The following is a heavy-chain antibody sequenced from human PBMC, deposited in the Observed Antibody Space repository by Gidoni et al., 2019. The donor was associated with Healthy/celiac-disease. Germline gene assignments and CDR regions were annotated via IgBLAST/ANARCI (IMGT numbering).Heavy chain of an antibody. J-gene: IGHJ4*02. CDR3: AREGQGSSGWYVFDY. D-gene: IGHD6-19*01. Sequence: QVQLVESWGGVVQPVRSLRLSCAASGFPFRSYGMHWVRQAPGKGLEWVEVIWYEGSNKYYADAVKGRFTISRDNSKNKLYLQMNSLRAEDTAVYYCAREGQGSSGWYVFDYWGQGTLVTVSS. CDR1: GFPFRSYG. V-gene: IGHV3-33*01. CDR2: IWYEGSNK.